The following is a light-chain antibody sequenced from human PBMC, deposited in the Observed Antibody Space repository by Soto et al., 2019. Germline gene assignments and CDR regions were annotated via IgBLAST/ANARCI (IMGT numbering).Light chain of an antibody. CDR3: QQYKSYSWT. Sequence: DIQMTQSPSTLSASVGDRVTITCRASQSISSWLAWYQQKPGKAPKLLIYDASSLESGVPSRFSGSGSGTELTLTISSLQPDDFATYYCQQYKSYSWTFGQVTKGDIK. CDR1: QSISSW. CDR2: DAS. J-gene: IGKJ1*01. V-gene: IGKV1-5*01.